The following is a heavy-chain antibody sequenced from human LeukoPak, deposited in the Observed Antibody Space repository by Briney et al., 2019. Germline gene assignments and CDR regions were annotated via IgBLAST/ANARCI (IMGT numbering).Heavy chain of an antibody. CDR3: AKDPLYYDSSGYYSY. Sequence: PGGSLRLSCAASGFTFSSYSMNWVRQAPGKGLEWVSAISGSGGSTYYADSVKGRFTISRDNSKNTLYLQMNSLRAEDTAVYYCAKDPLYYDSSGYYSYWGQGTLVTVSS. D-gene: IGHD3-22*01. CDR1: GFTFSSYS. V-gene: IGHV3-23*01. J-gene: IGHJ4*02. CDR2: ISGSGGST.